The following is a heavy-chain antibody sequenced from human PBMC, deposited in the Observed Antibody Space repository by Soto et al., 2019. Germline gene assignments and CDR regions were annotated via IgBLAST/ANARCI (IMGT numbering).Heavy chain of an antibody. CDR1: GGSISSYY. D-gene: IGHD5-18*01. V-gene: IGHV4-59*01. Sequence: SETLSLTCTVSGGSISSYYWSWIRQPPGKGLEWIGYIYYSGSTNYNPSLKSRVTISVDTSKNQFSLKLSSVTAADTAVYYCAREGYSYGYRVLRIRDTYGMDVWGQGTTVTAP. CDR2: IYYSGST. J-gene: IGHJ6*02. CDR3: AREGYSYGYRVLRIRDTYGMDV.